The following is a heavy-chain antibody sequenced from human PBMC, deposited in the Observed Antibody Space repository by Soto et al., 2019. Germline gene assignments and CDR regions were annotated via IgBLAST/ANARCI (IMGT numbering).Heavy chain of an antibody. D-gene: IGHD2-15*01. V-gene: IGHV4-59*01. CDR3: ARDKYCSGGSCRKNWFDP. CDR2: IYDDGSA. J-gene: IGHJ5*02. Sequence: SETLSLTCTVSGGSISSSYWSWIRQPPGKGLEWLAYIYDDGSANYNPSLKSRATISLDMSKNQFSLKLTSVTAADAAVYYCARDKYCSGGSCRKNWFDPWGQGTLVTVSS. CDR1: GGSISSSY.